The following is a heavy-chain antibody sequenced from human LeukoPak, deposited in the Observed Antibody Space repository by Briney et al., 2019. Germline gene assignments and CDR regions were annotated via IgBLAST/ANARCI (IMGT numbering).Heavy chain of an antibody. CDR2: INPSGGST. V-gene: IGHV1-46*01. D-gene: IGHD5-18*01. CDR3: AINSYGYGTPLYYMDV. J-gene: IGHJ6*03. Sequence: ASVRVSCKASGYTFTSYAMNWVRQAPGQGLEWMGIINPSGGSTSYAQKFQGRVTMTRDMSTSTVYMELSSLRSEDTAVYYCAINSYGYGTPLYYMDVWGKGTTVTVSS. CDR1: GYTFTSYA.